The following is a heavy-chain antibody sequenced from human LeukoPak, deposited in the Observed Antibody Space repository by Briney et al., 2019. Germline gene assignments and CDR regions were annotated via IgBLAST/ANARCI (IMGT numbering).Heavy chain of an antibody. V-gene: IGHV3-33*08. CDR3: ARDYSTTWSYGMDV. D-gene: IGHD2-2*01. CDR2: IWYDETNK. Sequence: GGSLRLSCAASGFTFSSYSMHWVRQAPGKGLEWVAVIWYDETNKYHADSVKGRFTISRDNSKNTLYLQMNSLRAEDTAVYYCARDYSTTWSYGMDVWGQGTTVTVSS. CDR1: GFTFSSYS. J-gene: IGHJ6*02.